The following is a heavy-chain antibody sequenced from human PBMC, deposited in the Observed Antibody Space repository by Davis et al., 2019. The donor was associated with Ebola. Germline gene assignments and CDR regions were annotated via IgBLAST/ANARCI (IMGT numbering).Heavy chain of an antibody. CDR3: ARDWYYYDSSGYWLNYYYGMDV. Sequence: GESLKISCAASGFTFSSYAVHWVRQAPGKGLEWVAVISYDGSNKYYADSVKGRFTISRDNSKNTLYLQMNSLRAEDTAVYYCARDWYYYDSSGYWLNYYYGMDVWGQGTTVTVSS. J-gene: IGHJ6*02. V-gene: IGHV3-30-3*01. CDR1: GFTFSSYA. D-gene: IGHD3-22*01. CDR2: ISYDGSNK.